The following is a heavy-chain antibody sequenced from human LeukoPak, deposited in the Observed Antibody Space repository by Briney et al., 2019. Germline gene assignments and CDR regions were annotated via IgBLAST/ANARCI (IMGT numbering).Heavy chain of an antibody. CDR3: ATNTPIFGDPNAFDI. CDR2: IYHSGST. D-gene: IGHD3-3*01. CDR1: GGSISSGGYS. J-gene: IGHJ3*02. V-gene: IGHV4-30-2*01. Sequence: PSETLSLTCAVSGGSISSGGYSWSWIRQPPGKGLEWIGYIYHSGSTYYNPSLKSRVTISVDRSKNQFSLKLSSVTAADTAVYYCATNTPIFGDPNAFDIWGQGTMVTVSS.